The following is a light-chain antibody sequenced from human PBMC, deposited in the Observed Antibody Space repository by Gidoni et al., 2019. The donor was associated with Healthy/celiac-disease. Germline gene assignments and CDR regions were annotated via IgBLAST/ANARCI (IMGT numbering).Light chain of an antibody. J-gene: IGKJ4*01. Sequence: IRMTQSPSSFSASTGDRVTITCRASQCISSYLAWYQQKPGKAPKLLIYAASTLQSGAPSRFSGSGSGTDFTLTISCLQYEDFATYYCQQYYSYPLLTFGGXTKVEIK. CDR1: QCISSY. CDR3: QQYYSYPLLT. CDR2: AAS. V-gene: IGKV1-8*01.